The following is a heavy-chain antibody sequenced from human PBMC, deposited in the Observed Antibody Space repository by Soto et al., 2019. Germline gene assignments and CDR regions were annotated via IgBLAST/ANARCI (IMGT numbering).Heavy chain of an antibody. CDR2: ISGSGGST. Sequence: EVQLLESGGGLVQPGGSLRLSCAASGFTFSSYAMRWVRQAPGKGLEWVSAISGSGGSTYYADSVKGRFTISRDNSKNTLYLQMNSLRAEDTAVYYCARRGSGSYYAYLGQATLVTVTS. V-gene: IGHV3-23*01. CDR3: ARRGSGSYYAY. CDR1: GFTFSSYA. D-gene: IGHD1-26*01. J-gene: IGHJ4*02.